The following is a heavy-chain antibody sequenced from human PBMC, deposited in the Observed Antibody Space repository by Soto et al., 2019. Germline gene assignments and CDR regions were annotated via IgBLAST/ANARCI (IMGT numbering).Heavy chain of an antibody. J-gene: IGHJ3*02. Sequence: GGSLRLSCAASGFTFSSYSMNWVRQAPGKGLEWVSSISSSSSYIYYADSVKGRFTISRDNAKNSLYLQMNSLRAEDTAVYYCARVRATYYGSGSYRINNAFDIWGQGTMVTVSS. CDR1: GFTFSSYS. V-gene: IGHV3-21*01. D-gene: IGHD3-10*01. CDR3: ARVRATYYGSGSYRINNAFDI. CDR2: ISSSSSYI.